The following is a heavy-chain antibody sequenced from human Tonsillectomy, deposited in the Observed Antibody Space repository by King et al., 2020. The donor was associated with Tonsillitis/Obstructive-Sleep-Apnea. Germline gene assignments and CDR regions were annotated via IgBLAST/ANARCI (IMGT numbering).Heavy chain of an antibody. D-gene: IGHD1-20*01. V-gene: IGHV2-5*02. J-gene: IGHJ3*02. CDR1: GFSLSTSGVG. Sequence: ITLKESGPTLVKPTQTLTLTCTFSGFSLSTSGVGVGWIRQPPGKALEWLALIYWDDDKRYSPSLKSRLTITKDTSKNQVVLTMTNMDPVDTATYFCAHSPLTGSSDDAFDIWGQGTMDTVSS. CDR3: AHSPLTGSSDDAFDI. CDR2: IYWDDDK.